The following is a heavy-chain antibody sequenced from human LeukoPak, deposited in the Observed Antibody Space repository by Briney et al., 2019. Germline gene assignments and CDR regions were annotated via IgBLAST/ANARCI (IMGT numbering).Heavy chain of an antibody. D-gene: IGHD1-1*01. CDR1: GFTFSSYG. J-gene: IGHJ4*02. V-gene: IGHV3-30*18. Sequence: PGGSLRLSCAASGFTFSSYGMHWVRQAPGKGLEWVAVISYDGSNKYYADSVKGRFTISRDNSKNTLYLQMNSLRAEDTAVYYCAKDYNTKSPYYFDYWGQGTLVTVSS. CDR2: ISYDGSNK. CDR3: AKDYNTKSPYYFDY.